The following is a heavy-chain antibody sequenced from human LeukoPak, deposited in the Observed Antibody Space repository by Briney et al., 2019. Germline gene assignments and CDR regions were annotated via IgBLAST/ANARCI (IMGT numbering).Heavy chain of an antibody. V-gene: IGHV1-2*02. J-gene: IGHJ6*02. Sequence: TVKVSCKASAYTFTGYYMHWGPRAPGQGLEWMGWINPNSGGTNYAQKFQGRVTMTRDTSISTAYMELGRLRSDDTAGYSCATIRGSPLDVWGQGTTVTVSS. CDR1: AYTFTGYY. CDR2: INPNSGGT. CDR3: ATIRGSPLDV. D-gene: IGHD3-10*01.